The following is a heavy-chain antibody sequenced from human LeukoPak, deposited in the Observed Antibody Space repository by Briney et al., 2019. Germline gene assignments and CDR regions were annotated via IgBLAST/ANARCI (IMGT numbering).Heavy chain of an antibody. CDR1: GYSFSSYW. CDR3: ARGGIVGSAFDY. CDR2: IYPGDSDT. D-gene: IGHD1-26*01. J-gene: IGHJ4*02. V-gene: IGHV5-51*01. Sequence: GESLKISCQGSGYSFSSYWIGWVRQMPGKGLEWMGIIYPGDSDTRCSPSFQGQVTISADNFISTAYLQWSSLKASNTAMYYCARGGIVGSAFDYWGQGTLVTVSS.